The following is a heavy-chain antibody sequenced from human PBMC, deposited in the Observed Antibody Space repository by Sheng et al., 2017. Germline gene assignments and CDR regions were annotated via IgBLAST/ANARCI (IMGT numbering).Heavy chain of an antibody. J-gene: IGHJ4*02. CDR1: GFTFSNAW. CDR3: TTDPLYSYGHPESRNDY. V-gene: IGHV3-15*01. D-gene: IGHD5-18*01. CDR2: IKSKTDGGTT. Sequence: EVQLVESGGGLVKPGGSLRLSCAASGFTFSNAWMSWVRQAPGKGLEWVGRIKSKTDGGTTDYAAPVKGRFTISRDDSKNTLYLQMNSLKTEDTAVYYCTTDPLYSYGHPESRNDYWGQGTLVTVSS.